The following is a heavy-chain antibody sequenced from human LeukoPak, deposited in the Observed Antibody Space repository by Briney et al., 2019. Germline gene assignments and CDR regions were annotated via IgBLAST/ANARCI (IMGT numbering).Heavy chain of an antibody. J-gene: IGHJ4*02. Sequence: PGGSLTLSCAASGFTFSSYEMNWVRQAPGKGLAWVSYISSSDSTIYYADSVKGRFTISRENAKNSLYLQMNSLRAEDTAVYYCARDRGDTAYFDYWGQGTLVTVSS. V-gene: IGHV3-48*03. CDR2: ISSSDSTI. CDR3: ARDRGDTAYFDY. CDR1: GFTFSSYE. D-gene: IGHD5-18*01.